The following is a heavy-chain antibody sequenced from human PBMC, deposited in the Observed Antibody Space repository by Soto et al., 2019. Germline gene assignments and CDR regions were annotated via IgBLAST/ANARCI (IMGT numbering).Heavy chain of an antibody. V-gene: IGHV1-18*01. CDR2: ISAYNGNT. CDR3: ARARGYSYRRIDYGDLPDFDY. D-gene: IGHD5-18*01. Sequence: ASVKVSCKASGYTFTSCGISWVRQAPGQGLEWMGWISAYNGNTNYAQKLQGRVTMTTDTSTSTAYMELRSLRSDDTAVYYCARARGYSYRRIDYGDLPDFDYWGQGTLVTVSS. CDR1: GYTFTSCG. J-gene: IGHJ4*02.